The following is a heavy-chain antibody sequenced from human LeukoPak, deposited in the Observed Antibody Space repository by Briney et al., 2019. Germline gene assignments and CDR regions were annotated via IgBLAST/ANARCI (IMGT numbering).Heavy chain of an antibody. CDR3: ARGPYCSSTSCYYYYYGMDV. J-gene: IGHJ6*02. V-gene: IGHV1-18*01. CDR1: GYTFTSYG. D-gene: IGHD2-2*01. Sequence: GASVKVSCKASGYTFTSYGISWVRQAPGQGLEWMGWISAYNGNTNYAQKLQGRVTMTTDTSTSTAYMELRSLRSDDTAVYYCARGPYCSSTSCYYYYYGMDVWGQETTVTVSS. CDR2: ISAYNGNT.